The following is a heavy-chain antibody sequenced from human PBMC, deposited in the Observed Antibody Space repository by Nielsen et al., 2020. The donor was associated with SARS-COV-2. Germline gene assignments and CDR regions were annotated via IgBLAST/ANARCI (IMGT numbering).Heavy chain of an antibody. CDR2: VYSSGAT. CDR3: AREYSSSPGAFDI. CDR1: GGSINLYY. V-gene: IGHV4-59*01. Sequence: SETLSLTCTVSGGSINLYYWSWVRQPPGKGLEWIGYVYSSGATNYNPSLKSRVTISADTSKNQFSLKLRSVTAADTAVYYCAREYSSSPGAFDIWGQGTMVTVSS. D-gene: IGHD6-6*01. J-gene: IGHJ3*02.